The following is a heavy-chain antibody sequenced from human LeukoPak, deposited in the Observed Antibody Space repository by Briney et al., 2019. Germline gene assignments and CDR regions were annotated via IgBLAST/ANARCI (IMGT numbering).Heavy chain of an antibody. J-gene: IGHJ4*02. Sequence: GGSLRLSCAASGFIFSNYAMSWVRQAPGKGLEWVSAISGSGGSTYYADSVKGRFTISRDNSKNTLYLQMNSLRAEDTAVYYCAKEGYYYDSSGYAAYFDYWGQGTLVTVSS. CDR2: ISGSGGST. D-gene: IGHD3-22*01. CDR1: GFIFSNYA. CDR3: AKEGYYYDSSGYAAYFDY. V-gene: IGHV3-23*01.